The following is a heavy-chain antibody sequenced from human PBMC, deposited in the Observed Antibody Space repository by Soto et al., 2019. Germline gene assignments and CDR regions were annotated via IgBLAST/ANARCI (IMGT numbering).Heavy chain of an antibody. D-gene: IGHD3-10*01. CDR1: GGSISSGGYS. Sequence: QLQLQESGSGLVKPSQTLSLACAVSGGSISSGGYSWSWIRQPPGKGLEWIGYIYHSGSTYYNPSLKSRVTISVDRSKNQFSLNLSSVTAADTAVYYCARGGVGRSYYYYGMDVWGQGTTVPVSS. CDR2: IYHSGST. V-gene: IGHV4-30-2*01. CDR3: ARGGVGRSYYYYGMDV. J-gene: IGHJ6*02.